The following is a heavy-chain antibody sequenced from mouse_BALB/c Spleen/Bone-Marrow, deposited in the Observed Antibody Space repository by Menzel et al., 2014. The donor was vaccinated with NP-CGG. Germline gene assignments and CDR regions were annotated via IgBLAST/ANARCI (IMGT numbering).Heavy chain of an antibody. Sequence: EVMLVESGGGLVQPGGSLKLSCAASGFDFSRYWMSWVRQAPGKGLEWIGEINPDSSPINYTPSLKDKFIISRDNAKNTLYLQMRKVRSEDTALYYCARPHYYGSNTMDYWGQGTSVTVFS. J-gene: IGHJ4*01. CDR2: INPDSSPI. CDR1: GFDFSRYW. V-gene: IGHV4-1*02. D-gene: IGHD1-2*01. CDR3: ARPHYYGSNTMDY.